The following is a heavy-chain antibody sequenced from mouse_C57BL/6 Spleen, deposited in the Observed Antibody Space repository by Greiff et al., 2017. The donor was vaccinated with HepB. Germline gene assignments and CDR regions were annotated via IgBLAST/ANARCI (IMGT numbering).Heavy chain of an antibody. CDR2: TFYSGIT. CDR1: GFSINSDCY. J-gene: IGHJ1*03. Sequence: EVQLQESGPSLVRPSQTLSLTCNVTGFSINSDCYWIWIRQFPGNKLEYIGYTFYSGITYYNPSLESRTYITRDTSKNQFSLKLSSVTTEDTATYYCARDEGLKGYFDVWGTGTTVTVSS. D-gene: IGHD1-3*01. CDR3: ARDEGLKGYFDV. V-gene: IGHV3-3*01.